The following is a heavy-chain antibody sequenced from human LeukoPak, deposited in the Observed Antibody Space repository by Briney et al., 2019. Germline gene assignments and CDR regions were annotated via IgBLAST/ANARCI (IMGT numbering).Heavy chain of an antibody. V-gene: IGHV4-30-2*01. J-gene: IGHJ4*02. CDR2: IYHSGST. CDR3: ARVQYSSSSVDY. CDR1: GGSISSGGYY. D-gene: IGHD6-6*01. Sequence: SETLSLTCTVSGGSISSGGYYWSWIRQPPGKGLEWIGYIYHSGSTYYNPSLKSRVTISVDTSKNQFSLKLSSVTAADTAVYYCARVQYSSSSVDYWGQGTLVTVSS.